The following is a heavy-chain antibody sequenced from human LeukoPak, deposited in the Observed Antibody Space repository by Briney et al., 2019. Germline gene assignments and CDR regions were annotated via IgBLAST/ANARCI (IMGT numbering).Heavy chain of an antibody. Sequence: GGSLRLSCAASGFTFSSYSMNWVRQAPGKGLEWVSYISSSSSTIYYADSVKGRFTISRDNAKNSLYLQMNSLRAEDTAVYYCATYCSSTSCYRGKTEGGGPGTRVT. CDR2: ISSSSSTI. V-gene: IGHV3-48*04. CDR1: GFTFSSYS. D-gene: IGHD2-2*02. J-gene: IGHJ4*02. CDR3: ATYCSSTSCYRGKTEG.